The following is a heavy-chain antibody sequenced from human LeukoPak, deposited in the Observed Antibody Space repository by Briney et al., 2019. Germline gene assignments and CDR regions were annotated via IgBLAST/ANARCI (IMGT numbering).Heavy chain of an antibody. V-gene: IGHV4-59*01. CDR1: GGSISSYY. Sequence: PSETLSLTCTVFGGSISSYYWSWIRQPPGKGLEWIGYIYYSGSTNYNPSLKSRVTISVDTSKNQFSLKLSSVTAADTAVYYCARGGDPIIDYWGQGTLVTVSS. CDR3: ARGGDPIIDY. D-gene: IGHD3-10*01. CDR2: IYYSGST. J-gene: IGHJ4*02.